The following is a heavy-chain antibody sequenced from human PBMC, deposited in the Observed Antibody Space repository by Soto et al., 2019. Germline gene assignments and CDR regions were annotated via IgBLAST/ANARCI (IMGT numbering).Heavy chain of an antibody. V-gene: IGHV4-59*01. D-gene: IGHD6-13*01. J-gene: IGHJ5*02. CDR1: GGSISSYY. CDR2: IYYSGST. Sequence: QVQLQESGPGLVKPSETLSLTCTVSGGSISSYYWSWIRQPPGKGLEWIGYIYYSGSTNYNPSLKSRVTISVDTSKNQFSLKLSSVTAADTDVYYCAREGSSWYGERWFDPWGQGTLVTVSS. CDR3: AREGSSWYGERWFDP.